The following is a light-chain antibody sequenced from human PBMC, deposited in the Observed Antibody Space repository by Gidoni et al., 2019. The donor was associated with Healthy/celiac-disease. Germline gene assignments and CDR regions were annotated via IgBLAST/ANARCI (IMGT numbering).Light chain of an antibody. CDR3: QQYNNWPPLT. Sequence: EIVMTQSPATLSVSPGERATLSCRASQSVSSNLAWYQQKPGQAPRLLIYGASTRATGFPARFSGSGSGTEFTLTISSLQSEDFAVYYCQQYNNWPPLTFGGXTKLEIK. CDR1: QSVSSN. J-gene: IGKJ4*01. CDR2: GAS. V-gene: IGKV3-15*01.